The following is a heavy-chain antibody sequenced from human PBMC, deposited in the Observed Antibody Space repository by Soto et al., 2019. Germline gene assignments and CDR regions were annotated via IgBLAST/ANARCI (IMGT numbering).Heavy chain of an antibody. D-gene: IGHD6-13*01. CDR1: GGSFSGYY. CDR2: INHSGST. V-gene: IGHV4-34*01. Sequence: SETLSLTCAVYGGSFSGYYWSWIRQPPGKGLEWIGEINHSGSTNYNPSLKSRVTISVDASKNQFSLKLSSVTAADTAVYYCARIPSRIAAAGYYYYYGMDVWGQGTTVTVSS. J-gene: IGHJ6*02. CDR3: ARIPSRIAAAGYYYYYGMDV.